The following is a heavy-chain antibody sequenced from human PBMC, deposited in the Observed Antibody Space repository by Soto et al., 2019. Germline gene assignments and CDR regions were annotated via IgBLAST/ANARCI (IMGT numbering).Heavy chain of an antibody. CDR3: AKDLQAYGDYNFFYYGMDV. CDR2: ISYDGHNK. CDR1: GFTFTTFG. V-gene: IGHV3-30*18. J-gene: IGHJ6*02. Sequence: QVQLVESGGGVVKPAGSLRLSCTASGFTFTTFGIHCVRQAPGKGLEWVALISYDGHNKYYSDSVKGRFTISRENYKNTLSLQMTSLRAEDTAVYYCAKDLQAYGDYNFFYYGMDVWGQGTTVSVSS. D-gene: IGHD4-17*01.